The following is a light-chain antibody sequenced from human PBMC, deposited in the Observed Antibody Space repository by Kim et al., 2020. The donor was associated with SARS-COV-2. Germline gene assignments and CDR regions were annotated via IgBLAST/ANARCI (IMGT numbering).Light chain of an antibody. CDR3: SSYAGGSSLYV. CDR2: DVT. J-gene: IGLJ1*01. Sequence: QSITISCTGSRSDVVNNNHLSWYQQQPGKAPKLIIYDVTSRPSGGSNRFSGSKSGNTASLTISGLRIEDEADYYCSSYAGGSSLYVFGAGTKVTVL. CDR1: RSDVVNNNH. V-gene: IGLV2-14*04.